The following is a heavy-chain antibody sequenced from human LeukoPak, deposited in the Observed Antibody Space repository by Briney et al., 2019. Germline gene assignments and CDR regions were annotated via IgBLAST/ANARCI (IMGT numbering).Heavy chain of an antibody. J-gene: IGHJ4*02. D-gene: IGHD3-10*01. CDR2: ISSSSSYI. V-gene: IGHV3-21*01. Sequence: GGSLRLSCAASGFTFSSYSMNWVRQAPGKGLEWVSSISSSSSYIYYADSVKGRFTISRDNAKNSLYLQMNSLRAEDTAVYYCARWNSGREYYFDYWGQGTLVTVSS. CDR1: GFTFSSYS. CDR3: ARWNSGREYYFDY.